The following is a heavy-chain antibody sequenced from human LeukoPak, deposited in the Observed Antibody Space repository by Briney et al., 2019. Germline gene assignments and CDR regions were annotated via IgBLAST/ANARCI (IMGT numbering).Heavy chain of an antibody. CDR3: TRDVGTGGFTIFAGHY. D-gene: IGHD3-3*01. Sequence: PGGSLRLSCTASGFTFCDYAMSWFRQAPGKGLEGVGFIRSKAYGGTTEYAASVKGRFTISRDDSKSIAYLQMKSLKTEDTAVYYCTRDVGTGGFTIFAGHYWGQGTLVTVSS. CDR2: IRSKAYGGTT. V-gene: IGHV3-49*03. CDR1: GFTFCDYA. J-gene: IGHJ4*02.